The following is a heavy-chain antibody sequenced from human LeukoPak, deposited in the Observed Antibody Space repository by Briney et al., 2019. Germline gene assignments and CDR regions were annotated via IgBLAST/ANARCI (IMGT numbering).Heavy chain of an antibody. CDR2: INHSGST. Sequence: SETLSLTCAVYGGSFSGYYWSWIRQPPGEGLEWIGEINHSGSTNYNPSLKSRVTISVDTSRNQFSLKLSSVTAADTAVYYCARGTRPSNFDYWGQGTLVTVSS. V-gene: IGHV4-34*01. CDR1: GGSFSGYY. CDR3: ARGTRPSNFDY. J-gene: IGHJ4*02.